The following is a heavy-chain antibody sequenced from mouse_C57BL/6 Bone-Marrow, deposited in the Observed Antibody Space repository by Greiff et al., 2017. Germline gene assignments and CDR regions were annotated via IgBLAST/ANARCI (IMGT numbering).Heavy chain of an antibody. J-gene: IGHJ4*01. CDR3: RGIYYSGSSYGYYAMDY. CDR2: YPGSGNTY. CDR1: YTFTDYYM. V-gene: IGHV1-83*01. Sequence: VQLQQSGPELVKPGASVKMSCKASGYTFTDYYMHWVKQKPGKGLVGIGEIYPGSGNTYYNETLKGKATLTPDTSSSTAYMQLSSLSSEESAVYFCARGIYYSGSSYGYYAMDYWGQGTSVTVSS. D-gene: IGHD1-1*01.